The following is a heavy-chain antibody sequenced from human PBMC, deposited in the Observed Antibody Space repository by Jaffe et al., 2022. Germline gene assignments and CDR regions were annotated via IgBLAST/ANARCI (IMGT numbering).Heavy chain of an antibody. V-gene: IGHV5-51*03. CDR3: ASGIRPYYDYIWGSYPQGHDAFDI. Sequence: EVQLVQSGAEVKKPGESLKISCKGSGYSFTSYWIGWVRQMPGKGLEWMGIIYPGDSDTRYSPSFQGQVTISADKSISTAYLQWSSLKASDTAMYYCASGIRPYYDYIWGSYPQGHDAFDIWGQGTMVTVSS. D-gene: IGHD3-16*02. J-gene: IGHJ3*02. CDR2: IYPGDSDT. CDR1: GYSFTSYW.